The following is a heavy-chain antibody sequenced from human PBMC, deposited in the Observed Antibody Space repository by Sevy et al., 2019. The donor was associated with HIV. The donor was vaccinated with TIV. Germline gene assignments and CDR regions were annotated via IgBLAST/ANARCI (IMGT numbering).Heavy chain of an antibody. J-gene: IGHJ4*02. CDR3: ARGPYSSGLRFDY. CDR1: GFSFRDYA. V-gene: IGHV3-30*04. Sequence: GGSLRLSCVASGFSFRDYALHWVRQGPGKGLEWVAVVSLDGGNKYYPDSVKGRFTVSRDNSKNTLFLQMDSMRGEDTAVYYSARGPYSSGLRFDYWGQGTLVTVSS. CDR2: VSLDGGNK. D-gene: IGHD6-19*01.